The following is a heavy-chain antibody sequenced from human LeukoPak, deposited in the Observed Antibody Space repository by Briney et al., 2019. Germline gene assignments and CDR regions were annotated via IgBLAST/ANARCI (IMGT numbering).Heavy chain of an antibody. Sequence: GGSLRLSCAASGFTVSSNYMSWVRQAPGKGLEWVSDIYSGGSTYYADSVKGRFTISRDNSKNTLYLQMNSLRADDTAVYYCARDGFPYCSSTSCDAHCGEGTLVTVSS. J-gene: IGHJ4*02. CDR3: ARDGFPYCSSTSCDAH. D-gene: IGHD2-2*01. V-gene: IGHV3-66*01. CDR1: GFTVSSNY. CDR2: IYSGGST.